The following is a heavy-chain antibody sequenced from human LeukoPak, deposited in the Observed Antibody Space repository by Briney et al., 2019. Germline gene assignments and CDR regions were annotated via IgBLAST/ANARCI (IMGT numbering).Heavy chain of an antibody. CDR2: IYYSGST. CDR1: RSSISSSSYY. D-gene: IGHD3-3*01. CDR3: ARLTTTYYDFWSGYYTGWYFDL. V-gene: IGHV4-39*01. Sequence: PSETLSLTCTVSRSSISSSSYYWGWIRQPPGKGLEWIGSIYYSGSTYYNPSLKSRVTISVDTSKHQFSLKLSSVTAADTAVYYCARLTTTYYDFWSGYYTGWYFDLWGRGTLVTVSS. J-gene: IGHJ2*01.